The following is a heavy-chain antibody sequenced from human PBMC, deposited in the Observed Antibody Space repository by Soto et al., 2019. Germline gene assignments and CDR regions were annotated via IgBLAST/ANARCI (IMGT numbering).Heavy chain of an antibody. V-gene: IGHV3-30*18. CDR2: ISYDGSNK. CDR3: AKGDRIAAAGYFDY. J-gene: IGHJ4*02. Sequence: QVQLVESGGGVVQPGRSLRLSCAASGFTFSNYGMHWVRQAPGKGLEWVAVISYDGSNKYYADSVKGRFTISRDNSKNTLYLQMNSLRAEDTAVYYCAKGDRIAAAGYFDYWGQGTLVTVSS. D-gene: IGHD6-13*01. CDR1: GFTFSNYG.